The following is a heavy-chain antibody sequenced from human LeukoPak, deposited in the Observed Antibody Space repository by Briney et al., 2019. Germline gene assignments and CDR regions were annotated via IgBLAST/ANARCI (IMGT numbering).Heavy chain of an antibody. Sequence: GGSLRLSCAASGFTFSSYGMHWVRQAPGKGLEWVAFIRYDRRNQYYTDSVKGRFTISRDNSRDTLYLQMNSLRAEDTAVYYCAKDGDDSIDYWGQGTLVTVSS. D-gene: IGHD3-22*01. CDR3: AKDGDDSIDY. J-gene: IGHJ4*02. V-gene: IGHV3-30*02. CDR1: GFTFSSYG. CDR2: IRYDRRNQ.